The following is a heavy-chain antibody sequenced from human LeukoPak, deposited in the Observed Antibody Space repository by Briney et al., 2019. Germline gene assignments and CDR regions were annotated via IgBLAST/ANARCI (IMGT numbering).Heavy chain of an antibody. D-gene: IGHD3-3*01. V-gene: IGHV4-61*01. CDR1: GVPISSRSYY. CDR3: ARAPTPHYDFWSGYYRDAFDI. J-gene: IGHJ3*02. Sequence: SETLSLTCSVSGVPISSRSYYWSWIRQPPGKGLEWIGYIYYSGSTNYNPSLKSRVTISVDTSKNQFSLKLSSVTAADTAVYYCARAPTPHYDFWSGYYRDAFDIWGQGTMVTVSS. CDR2: IYYSGST.